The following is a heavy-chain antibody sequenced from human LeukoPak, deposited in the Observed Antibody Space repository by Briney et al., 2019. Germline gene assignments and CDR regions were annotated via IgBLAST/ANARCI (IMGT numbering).Heavy chain of an antibody. D-gene: IGHD3-22*01. CDR1: GFRFADYA. V-gene: IGHV3-49*04. J-gene: IGHJ6*02. CDR2: VRNKGYDGTA. CDR3: SRASPPYYYDTSAYHMDV. Sequence: PGGSLRLSCTASGFRFADYAISWVRQAPGKGLEWIGLVRNKGYDGTAEYAASVKGRFIISRDDSKTIAYLQMNSLKIEDTAVYYCSRASPPYYYDTSAYHMDVWGQGTTVTVSS.